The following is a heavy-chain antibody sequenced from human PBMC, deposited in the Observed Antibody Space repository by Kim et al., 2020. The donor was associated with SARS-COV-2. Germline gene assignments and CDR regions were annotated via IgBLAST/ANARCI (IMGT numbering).Heavy chain of an antibody. D-gene: IGHD3-9*01. Sequence: GGSLRLSCAASGFTFGDYAMHWVRQAPGKGLEWVSGISWNSGSIGYADSVKGRFTISRDNAKNSLYLQMNSLRAEDTALYYCAKAYYDILTGYYKGDYYYYCMDVWGQGTTVTVSS. V-gene: IGHV3-9*01. CDR3: AKAYYDILTGYYKGDYYYYCMDV. J-gene: IGHJ6*02. CDR1: GFTFGDYA. CDR2: ISWNSGSI.